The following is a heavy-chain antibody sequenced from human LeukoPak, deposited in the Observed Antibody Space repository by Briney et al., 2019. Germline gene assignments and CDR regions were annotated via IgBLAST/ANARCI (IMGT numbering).Heavy chain of an antibody. D-gene: IGHD2/OR15-2a*01. CDR1: GFTFNTYA. CDR3: AKDLRHRSTCNCYGWFDP. J-gene: IGHJ5*02. CDR2: ISPNGGNT. Sequence: GGSLRLSCVASGFTFNTYAMSWVRQAPGKGPEWVSAISPNGGNTYYADSVKGRFTISRDNSKNTLYLQMNSLRVEDTAIYYCAKDLRHRSTCNCYGWFDPWGQGTLVTVSS. V-gene: IGHV3-23*01.